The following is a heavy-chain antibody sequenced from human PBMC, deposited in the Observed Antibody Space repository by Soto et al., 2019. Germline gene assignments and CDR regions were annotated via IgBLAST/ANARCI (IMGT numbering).Heavy chain of an antibody. CDR3: AREGLVLVPTTVSSDYYYYAMDV. V-gene: IGHV1-69*12. CDR2: IIPRSATS. J-gene: IGHJ6*02. Sequence: QVQLVQSGAEVKKPGSSVKVSCKASGDTFSTYTITWMRQAPGQGLEWMGGIIPRSATSNYAQKFQGRVTITGDESTRRAYRELCSLSSEDTAVYYRAREGLVLVPTTVSSDYYYYAMDVWGHGTTVTVSS. D-gene: IGHD2-2*01. CDR1: GDTFSTYT.